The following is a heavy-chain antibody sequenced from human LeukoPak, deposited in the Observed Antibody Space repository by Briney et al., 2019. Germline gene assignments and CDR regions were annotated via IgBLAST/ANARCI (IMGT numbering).Heavy chain of an antibody. V-gene: IGHV3-33*01. CDR2: AYGDGSDQ. CDR3: ATGGGFYYDH. J-gene: IGHJ4*02. Sequence: GGSLRLSCAGSGFSFSTYGMKWVGQAPGKGLEWVAVAYGDGSDQYYADSVKGRFTIFKDISRNTLSVQMNSLRAEDTAVYYCATGGGFYYDHWGQGTLVTVAS. CDR1: GFSFSTYG. D-gene: IGHD3-22*01.